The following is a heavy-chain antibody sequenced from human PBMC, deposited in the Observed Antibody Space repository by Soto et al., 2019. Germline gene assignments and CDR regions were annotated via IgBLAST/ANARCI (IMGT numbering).Heavy chain of an antibody. CDR1: GFTFSSYA. V-gene: IGHV3-23*01. D-gene: IGHD4-17*01. CDR3: AKDPEDYGAYFATGGV. CDR2: ISGSGGST. Sequence: GGSLRLSCAASGFTFSSYAMSWVRQAPGKGLEWVSAISGSGGSTYYADSVKGRFTISRDNSKNTLYLQMSSLRAEDTAVYYCAKDPEDYGAYFATGGVWGQGTLVTVSS. J-gene: IGHJ4*02.